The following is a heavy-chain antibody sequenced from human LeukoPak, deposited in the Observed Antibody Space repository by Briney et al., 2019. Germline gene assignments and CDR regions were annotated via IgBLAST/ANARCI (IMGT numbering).Heavy chain of an antibody. CDR1: GFTFSSYA. CDR3: ARVCRHLPRAQGNWFDP. Sequence: GGSLRLSCAASGFTFSSYAMHWVRQAPGKGLEWVAVISYDGSNKYYADSVKGRFTISRDNSKNTLYLQMNSLRAEDTAVYYCARVCRHLPRAQGNWFDPWGQGTLVTVSS. J-gene: IGHJ5*02. D-gene: IGHD2-15*01. V-gene: IGHV3-30*04. CDR2: ISYDGSNK.